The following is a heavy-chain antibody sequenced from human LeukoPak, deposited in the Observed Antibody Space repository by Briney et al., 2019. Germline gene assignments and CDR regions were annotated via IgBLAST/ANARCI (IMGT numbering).Heavy chain of an antibody. CDR1: GGSFSGYY. CDR2: INHSGST. Sequence: SETLSLTCAVYGGSFSGYYWSWIRQPPGKGLEWIGEINHSGSTNYNPSLKSRVTISVDTSKSQFSLKLSSVTAADTAVYYCARQGDTAMVYYWGQGTLVTVSS. CDR3: ARQGDTAMVYY. V-gene: IGHV4-34*01. D-gene: IGHD5-18*01. J-gene: IGHJ4*02.